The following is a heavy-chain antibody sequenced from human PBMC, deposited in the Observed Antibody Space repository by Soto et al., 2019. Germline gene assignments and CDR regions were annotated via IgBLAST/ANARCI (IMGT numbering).Heavy chain of an antibody. CDR2: IHPGDSDT. CDR3: ASPYAGSTGIFDF. D-gene: IGHD3-16*01. V-gene: IGHV5-51*01. CDR1: GHSFTTHW. Sequence: VESLNTSCKGSGHSFTTHWIAWVLQMPGKGLEWMGVIHPGDSDTRYSPSFQGQVTIAADRSISTAYFQGRDLRASDTAKYFCASPYAGSTGIFDFLGPGTLVTVSS. J-gene: IGHJ4*02.